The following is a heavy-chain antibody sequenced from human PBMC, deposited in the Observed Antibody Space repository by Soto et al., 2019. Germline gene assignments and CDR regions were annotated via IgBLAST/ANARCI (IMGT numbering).Heavy chain of an antibody. CDR2: IYHSGST. V-gene: IGHV4-39*07. Sequence: PSETLSLTCTVSGGSISSSSYYWGWIRQPPGKGLEWIGYIYHSGSTYYNTSLKSRVTISVDRSKNQFSLKLSSVTAADTAVYYCARAGGLGAVAVDYWGQGTLVTVSS. CDR1: GGSISSSSYY. D-gene: IGHD6-19*01. J-gene: IGHJ4*02. CDR3: ARAGGLGAVAVDY.